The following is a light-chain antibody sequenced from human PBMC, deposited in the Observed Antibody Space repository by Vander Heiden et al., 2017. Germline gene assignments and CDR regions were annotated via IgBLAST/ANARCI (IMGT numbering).Light chain of an antibody. CDR3: QQSYSTPYT. Sequence: DIQMTQSPSSLSPSVGDRVTTTFRASQSISSYLNWYQPQPEKAPKLLIYAASSLQSGVPSRFSGSGSGTEFTLPISSLQPEDFATYYYQQSYSTPYTFGQGTKLEIK. CDR1: QSISSY. V-gene: IGKV1-39*01. CDR2: AAS. J-gene: IGKJ2*01.